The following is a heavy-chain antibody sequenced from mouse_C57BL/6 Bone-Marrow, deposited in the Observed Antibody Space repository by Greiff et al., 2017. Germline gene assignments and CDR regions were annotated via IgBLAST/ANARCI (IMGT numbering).Heavy chain of an antibody. Sequence: QVQLQQSGAELVRPGASVTLSCKASGYTFTDYEMHWVKQTPVHGLEWIGAIDPETGGTAYNQKFKGKAILTADKSSSTAYLELRSLTSEDSAVYYCTRSGGYNGSFYFDYWGQGTTLTVSS. V-gene: IGHV1-15*01. D-gene: IGHD1-2*01. CDR3: TRSGGYNGSFYFDY. CDR2: IDPETGGT. J-gene: IGHJ2*01. CDR1: GYTFTDYE.